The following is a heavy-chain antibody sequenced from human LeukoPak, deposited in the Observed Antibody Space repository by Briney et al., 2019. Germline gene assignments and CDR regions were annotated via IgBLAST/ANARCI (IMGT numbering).Heavy chain of an antibody. D-gene: IGHD5-18*01. V-gene: IGHV4-31*03. CDR1: GGSIISYGYY. J-gene: IGHJ4*02. CDR2: IFYNGTT. Sequence: SETLSLTCSVSGGSIISYGYYWTWIRQYPGKGLEWIGNIFYNGTTYYNPSFKGRVTVSGDTSKNQFSPNLNSLTAADTAVFYCARDRMDTALAFFFDYWGQGTLVTVSS. CDR3: ARDRMDTALAFFFDY.